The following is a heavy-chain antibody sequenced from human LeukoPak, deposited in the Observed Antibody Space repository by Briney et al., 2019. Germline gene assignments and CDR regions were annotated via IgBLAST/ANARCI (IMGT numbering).Heavy chain of an antibody. V-gene: IGHV4-59*01. CDR1: SGSISSYD. D-gene: IGHD4-17*01. CDR3: ARERRGYGDYGDAFDI. J-gene: IGHJ3*02. CDR2: IYYSGST. Sequence: PSETLSLTCTVSSGSISSYDWSWIRQPPGKGLEWIGYIYYSGSTNYNPSLKSRVTISVDTSKNQFSLKLSSVTAADTAVYYCARERRGYGDYGDAFDIWGQGTMVTVSS.